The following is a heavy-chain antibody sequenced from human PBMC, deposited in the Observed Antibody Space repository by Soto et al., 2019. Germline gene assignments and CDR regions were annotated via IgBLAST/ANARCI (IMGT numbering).Heavy chain of an antibody. CDR2: IDYTGTP. D-gene: IGHD5-18*01. CDR1: AGSITSRSYY. V-gene: IGHV4-39*01. Sequence: PSETLSLPWPVSAGSITSRSYYGGCIRQPPWQGLESIATIDYTGTPFYNRSLSSRVTLSVDTSKNQFSLKVPSVPAADTAVYYCARIKKGYGTASWRQG. CDR3: ARIKKGYGTAS. J-gene: IGHJ1*01.